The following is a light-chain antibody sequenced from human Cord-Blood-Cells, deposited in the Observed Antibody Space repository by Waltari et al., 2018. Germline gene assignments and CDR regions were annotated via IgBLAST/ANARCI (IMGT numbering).Light chain of an antibody. V-gene: IGLV1-40*01. J-gene: IGLJ3*02. Sequence: QSVLTQPPSVSGAPGQRVTISCTGSSSNIGAGYDVPWYQQLPGTAPKLLIYGNSKRPSGVPDRFSGSKSGTSASLAITGLQAEDEADYYCQSYDSSLSGFWVFGGGTKLTVL. CDR2: GNS. CDR1: SSNIGAGYD. CDR3: QSYDSSLSGFWV.